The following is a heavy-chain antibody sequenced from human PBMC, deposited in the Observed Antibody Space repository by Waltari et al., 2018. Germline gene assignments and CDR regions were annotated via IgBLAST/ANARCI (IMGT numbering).Heavy chain of an antibody. CDR3: AREPRLYGDGSNWFDP. J-gene: IGHJ5*02. V-gene: IGHV1-2*02. CDR1: GYTFTGYY. Sequence: QVQLVQSGAEVKKPGASVKVSCKASGYTFTGYYMPWVRQAPGQGLEWMGWINPNSGGTNYAQKFQGRVTMTRDTSISTAYMELSRLRSDDTAVYYCAREPRLYGDGSNWFDPWGQGTLVTVSS. D-gene: IGHD4-17*01. CDR2: INPNSGGT.